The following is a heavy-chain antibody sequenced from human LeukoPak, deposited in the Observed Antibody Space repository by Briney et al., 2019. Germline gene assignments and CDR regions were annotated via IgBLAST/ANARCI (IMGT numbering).Heavy chain of an antibody. J-gene: IGHJ4*02. CDR3: AKDLSRSWSAYFDF. Sequence: PGGSLRLSCAASGFTFSNYAMHWVRQAPGKGLEWVAMVWYDGTSEYYADSVKGRFTISRDNSKNTLHLQMNSLRAEDTAMYYCAKDLSRSWSAYFDFWGQGTLVAVSS. D-gene: IGHD1-26*01. CDR2: VWYDGTSE. V-gene: IGHV3-33*06. CDR1: GFTFSNYA.